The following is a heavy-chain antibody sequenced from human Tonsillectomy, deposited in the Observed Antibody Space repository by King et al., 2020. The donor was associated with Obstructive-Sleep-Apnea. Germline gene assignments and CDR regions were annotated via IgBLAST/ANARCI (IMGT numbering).Heavy chain of an antibody. CDR2: IKSKTDGGTT. J-gene: IGHJ6*02. Sequence: VQLVESGGGLVKPGGSLRLSCAASGFTFSNAWMSWVRQPPGKGLEWVGRIKSKTDGGTTDYAAPVKGRFTISRDDSKNTLYLQMNSLKTEDTAVYYCTNQIRTTLWGVIESDYYYYYGMDVWGQGTTVTVSS. V-gene: IGHV3-15*01. CDR3: TNQIRTTLWGVIESDYYYYYGMDV. CDR1: GFTFSNAW. D-gene: IGHD3-16*02.